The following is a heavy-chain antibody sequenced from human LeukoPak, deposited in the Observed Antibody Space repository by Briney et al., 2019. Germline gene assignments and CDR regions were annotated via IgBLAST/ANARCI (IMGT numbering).Heavy chain of an antibody. J-gene: IGHJ6*02. Sequence: ETLSLTCTVSGGSISSYYWSWIRQPPGKGLEWIGYIYYSGSTNYNPSLKSRVTISIDTSKNQFSLKLSSVTAADTAVYYCASSSADYYYYGMDVWGQGTTVTVSS. D-gene: IGHD3-10*01. CDR3: ASSSADYYYYGMDV. V-gene: IGHV4-59*01. CDR2: IYYSGST. CDR1: GGSISSYY.